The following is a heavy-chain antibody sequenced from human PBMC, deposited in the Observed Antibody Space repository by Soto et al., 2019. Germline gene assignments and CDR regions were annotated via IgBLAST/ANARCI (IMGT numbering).Heavy chain of an antibody. J-gene: IGHJ6*03. Sequence: GGSLRLSCAASGFTFSSYGMHWVRQAPGKGLEWVAGIRYDGSKKYYADSVKGRFTISRGNSKNTLYLQMNSLRAEDTAVYYCARDGYCYGYGRDYYYYYMDVWGKGTTVTVSS. CDR1: GFTFSSYG. CDR2: IRYDGSKK. D-gene: IGHD5-18*01. CDR3: ARDGYCYGYGRDYYYYYMDV. V-gene: IGHV3-33*01.